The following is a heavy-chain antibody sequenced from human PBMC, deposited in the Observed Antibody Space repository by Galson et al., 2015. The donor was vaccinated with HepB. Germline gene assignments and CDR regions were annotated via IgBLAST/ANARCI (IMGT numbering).Heavy chain of an antibody. Sequence: SGAEVKKPGASVKVSCKASGYTFTSYGISWVRQAPGQGLEWMGWISAYNGNTNYAQKLQGRVTMTTDTSTSTAYMELRSLRSDDTAVYYCASCSTSCLRNPAPDDAFDIWGQGTMVTVSS. CDR2: ISAYNGNT. D-gene: IGHD2-2*01. J-gene: IGHJ3*02. CDR1: GYTFTSYG. CDR3: ASCSTSCLRNPAPDDAFDI. V-gene: IGHV1-18*01.